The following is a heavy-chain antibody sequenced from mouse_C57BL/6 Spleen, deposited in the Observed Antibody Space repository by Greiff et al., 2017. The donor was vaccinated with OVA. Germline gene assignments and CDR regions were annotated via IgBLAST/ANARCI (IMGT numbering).Heavy chain of an antibody. D-gene: IGHD1-1*01. CDR2: ISNLAYSI. J-gene: IGHJ2*01. Sequence: EVKLMESGGGLVQPGGSLKLSCAASGFTFSDYGMAWVRQAPRKGPEWVAFISNLAYSIYYADTVTGRFTISRENAKNTLYLEMSSLRSEDTAMYYCARGGGSSSYYFDYWGQGTTLTVSS. CDR3: ARGGGSSSYYFDY. CDR1: GFTFSDYG. V-gene: IGHV5-15*01.